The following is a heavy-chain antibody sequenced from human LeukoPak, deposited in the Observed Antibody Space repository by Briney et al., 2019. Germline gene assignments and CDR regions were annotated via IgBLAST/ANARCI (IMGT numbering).Heavy chain of an antibody. CDR3: ARGPKYYFDY. CDR1: GGSFSGCY. V-gene: IGHV4-34*01. J-gene: IGHJ4*02. Sequence: SETLSLTCAVYGGSFSGCYWSWIRQPPGKGLEWIGEINHSGSTNYNPSLKSRVTISVDTSKNQFSLKLSSVTAADTAVYYCARGPKYYFDYWGQGTLVTVSS. CDR2: INHSGST.